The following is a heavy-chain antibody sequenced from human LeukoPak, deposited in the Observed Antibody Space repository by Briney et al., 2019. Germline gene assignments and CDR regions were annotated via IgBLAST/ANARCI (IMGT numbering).Heavy chain of an antibody. CDR3: ARGYDSSGYPYRGAFDI. Sequence: GGSLRLSCAASGLTFSSYSMNWVRQAPGKGLEWVSSISSSSSYIYYADSVKGRFTISRDNAKNSLYLQMNSLRAEDTAVYYCARGYDSSGYPYRGAFDIWGQGTMVTVSS. D-gene: IGHD3-22*01. J-gene: IGHJ3*02. CDR2: ISSSSSYI. V-gene: IGHV3-21*01. CDR1: GLTFSSYS.